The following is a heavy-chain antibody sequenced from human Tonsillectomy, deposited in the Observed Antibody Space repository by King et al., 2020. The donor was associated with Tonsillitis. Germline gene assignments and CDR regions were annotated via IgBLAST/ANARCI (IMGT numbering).Heavy chain of an antibody. Sequence: VQLVESGGGLVQPGGSLRLSCAASGFTFRSYWMSWVRQAPGKGLEWGANTKQEVSEKYYVDSVKGRFTISRDNAKNSLYLQMSRLRAEDTAVYYCARDFAEFDYWGQGTLVTVSS. V-gene: IGHV3-7*01. CDR2: TKQEVSEK. CDR3: ARDFAEFDY. D-gene: IGHD1-14*01. J-gene: IGHJ4*02. CDR1: GFTFRSYW.